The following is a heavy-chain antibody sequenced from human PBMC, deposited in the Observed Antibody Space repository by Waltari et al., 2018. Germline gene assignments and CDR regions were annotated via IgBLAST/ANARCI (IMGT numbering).Heavy chain of an antibody. CDR2: INHSGST. Sequence: GLLKPSETLSLTCAVYGGSFSGYYWSWIRQPPGKGLEWIGEINHSGSTNYNPSLKSRVTISVDTSKNQFSLKLSSVTAADTAVYYCARGLTYRYRYWGQGTLVTVSS. CDR3: ARGLTYRYRY. J-gene: IGHJ4*02. CDR1: GGSFSGYY. D-gene: IGHD1-26*01. V-gene: IGHV4-34*01.